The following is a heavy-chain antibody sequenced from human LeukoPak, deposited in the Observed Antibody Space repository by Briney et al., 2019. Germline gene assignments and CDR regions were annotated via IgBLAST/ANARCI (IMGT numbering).Heavy chain of an antibody. CDR2: IKQDGSEK. CDR1: GFTFSRYW. D-gene: IGHD3-22*01. V-gene: IGHV3-7*04. Sequence: GGSLRLSCAASGFTFSRYWMSWVRQAPGKGLEWVANIKQDGSEKYYVDSAKGRFTISRDNAKNSLYLQMNSLRAEDTAVYYCARGGPYYYDSSPWFDPWGQGTLVAVSS. CDR3: ARGGPYYYDSSPWFDP. J-gene: IGHJ5*02.